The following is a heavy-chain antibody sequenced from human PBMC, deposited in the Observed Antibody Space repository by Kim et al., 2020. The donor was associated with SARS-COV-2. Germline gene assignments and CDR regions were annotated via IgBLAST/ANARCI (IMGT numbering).Heavy chain of an antibody. D-gene: IGHD5-18*01. J-gene: IGHJ4*02. CDR2: IYYSGST. V-gene: IGHV4-59*13. Sequence: SETLSLTCTVSGGSISSYYWTWIRQPPGKGLEWIGYIYYSGSTNYNPSLKSRVTISVDTSKNQFSLKLSAVTAADPAVYYCYRLVDTAMGKGYFDYWGQGTLVTVSS. CDR3: YRLVDTAMGKGYFDY. CDR1: GGSISSYY.